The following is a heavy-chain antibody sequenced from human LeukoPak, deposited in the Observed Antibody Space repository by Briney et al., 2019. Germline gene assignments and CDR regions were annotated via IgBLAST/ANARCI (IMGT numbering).Heavy chain of an antibody. CDR1: GGSISNYY. CDR3: ARGRSSTSCYLRMDL. D-gene: IGHD2-2*01. J-gene: IGHJ6*02. V-gene: IGHV4-4*07. CDR2: VYTSGST. Sequence: SETLSLTCTVSGGSISNYYWSWIRQPAGKGLEWIGRVYTSGSTNYNPSPKSRLTMSVDMSKNQFSLQLSSVTAADTAIYYCARGRSSTSCYLRMDLWGQGTTVTVSS.